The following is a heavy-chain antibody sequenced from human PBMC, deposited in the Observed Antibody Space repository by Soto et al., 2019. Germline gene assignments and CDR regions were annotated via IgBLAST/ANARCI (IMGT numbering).Heavy chain of an antibody. D-gene: IGHD4-17*01. CDR1: GYTFTSYG. CDR2: ISAYNGNT. CDR3: ARDNYGDYGYYYYYMDV. J-gene: IGHJ6*03. V-gene: IGHV1-18*01. Sequence: GASVKVSCKASGYTFTSYGISWVRQAPGQGLEWMGWISAYNGNTNYAQKLQGRVTMTTDTSTSTAYMELRSLRSDDTAVYYCARDNYGDYGYYYYYMDVWGKGTTVTVSS.